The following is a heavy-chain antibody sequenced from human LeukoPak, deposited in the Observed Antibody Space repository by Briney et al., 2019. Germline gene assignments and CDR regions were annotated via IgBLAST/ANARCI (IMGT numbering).Heavy chain of an antibody. V-gene: IGHV3-7*01. J-gene: IGHJ6*03. D-gene: IGHD3-3*01. CDR2: IKQDGSEK. CDR3: ARDNGVVHGVYYMDV. CDR1: GFKFRNNW. Sequence: PGGPRGSSGAAPGFKFRNNWWTGFGQAPGKGLEGVADIKQDGSEKLYVKSVRGRFTISRDNAKMSLFLQMNSLRAEDTAVYYCARDNGVVHGVYYMDVWGKGTTVTVS.